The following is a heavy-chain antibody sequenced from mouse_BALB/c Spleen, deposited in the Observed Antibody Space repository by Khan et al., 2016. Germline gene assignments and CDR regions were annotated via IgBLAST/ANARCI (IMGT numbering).Heavy chain of an antibody. CDR2: IYPGDGDT. V-gene: IGHV1-82*01. D-gene: IGHD1-2*01. CDR1: GYAFSSSW. Sequence: QVRLQQSGPELVKPGASVKISCKASGYAFSSSWMNWVKQRPGQGLEWIGRIYPGDGDTNSNGKFKGKATLTADKSSSTAYMQLSSLTSVDAAVYCWARSCGYVGWFAYWGQGTLVTVSA. CDR3: ARSCGYVGWFAY. J-gene: IGHJ3*01.